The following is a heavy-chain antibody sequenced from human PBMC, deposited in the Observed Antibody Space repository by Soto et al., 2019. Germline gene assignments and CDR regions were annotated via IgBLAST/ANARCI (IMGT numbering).Heavy chain of an antibody. CDR1: GFSFSISP. CDR3: ARDPKTSGGQHWAFNYFDS. J-gene: IGHJ4*02. Sequence: PGGSLRLSCAASGFSFSISPMHWVRQAPGKXPEWVALISYDGTNKFYADSVKGRFTTSRDNSKSTLYLQVDSLRPEDAAVYYCARDPKTSGGQHWAFNYFDSWGQGTLVTVSS. CDR2: ISYDGTNK. D-gene: IGHD7-27*01. V-gene: IGHV3-30-3*01.